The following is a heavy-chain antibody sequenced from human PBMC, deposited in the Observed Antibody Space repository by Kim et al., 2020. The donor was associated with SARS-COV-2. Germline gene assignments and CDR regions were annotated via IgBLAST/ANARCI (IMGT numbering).Heavy chain of an antibody. Sequence: ASVKVSCKASGYTFTSYAMHWVRQAPGQRLEWMGWINAGNGNTRYSQKFQGRVTITRDTSASTAYMELSSLRSEDTAVYYCARDWEAASGTWWFDPWGQGTLVTVSS. V-gene: IGHV1-3*01. CDR1: GYTFTSYA. D-gene: IGHD1-1*01. CDR2: INAGNGNT. J-gene: IGHJ5*02. CDR3: ARDWEAASGTWWFDP.